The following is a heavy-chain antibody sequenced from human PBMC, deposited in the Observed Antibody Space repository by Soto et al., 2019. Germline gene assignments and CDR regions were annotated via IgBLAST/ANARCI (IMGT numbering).Heavy chain of an antibody. CDR1: GFSLSTSGMR. J-gene: IGHJ6*02. Sequence: GPTLVNPTQTLTLTCTFSGFSLSTSGMRVSWIRQPPGKALEWLARIDWDDDKFYSTSLKTRLTISKDTSKNQVVLTMTNMDPVDTATYYCARSGYSYGPHYYYYGMDVWGQGTTVTVSS. CDR3: ARSGYSYGPHYYYYGMDV. V-gene: IGHV2-70*04. CDR2: IDWDDDK. D-gene: IGHD5-18*01.